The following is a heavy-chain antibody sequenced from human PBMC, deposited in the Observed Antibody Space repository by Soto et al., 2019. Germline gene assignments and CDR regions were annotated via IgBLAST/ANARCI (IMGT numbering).Heavy chain of an antibody. CDR2: IYYSGST. Sequence: PSETLSLTCTVSGGSISSYYWSWIRQPPGKGLEWIGYIYYSGSTNYNPSLKSRVTISVDTSKNQFSLKLSSVTAADTAVYYCARASIAYWFDPWGQGALVTVSS. J-gene: IGHJ5*02. CDR3: ARASIAYWFDP. D-gene: IGHD6-13*01. CDR1: GGSISSYY. V-gene: IGHV4-59*01.